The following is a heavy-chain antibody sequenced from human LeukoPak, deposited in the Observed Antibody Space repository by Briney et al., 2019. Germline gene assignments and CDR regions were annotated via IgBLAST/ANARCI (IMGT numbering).Heavy chain of an antibody. CDR3: AREGGIAVAGSNWFDP. V-gene: IGHV4-59*01. J-gene: IGHJ5*02. D-gene: IGHD6-19*01. CDR1: GGSISSYY. Sequence: SETLSLTCTVSGGSISSYYWSWIRQPPGKGLEWIGYIYYSGSTNYNPSLKSRVTISVDTSKNQFSLKLSSVTAADTAVYYCAREGGIAVAGSNWFDPWGQGTLVTVPS. CDR2: IYYSGST.